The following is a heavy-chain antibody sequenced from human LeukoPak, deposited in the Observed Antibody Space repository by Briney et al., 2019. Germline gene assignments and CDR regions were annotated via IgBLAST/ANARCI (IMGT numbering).Heavy chain of an antibody. CDR2: ISGSGGST. J-gene: IGHJ4*02. Sequence: GGSLSLSCAAYGFTFSSYAMSWVRQAPVKGLEWVSAISGSGGSTYYADSVKGRFTISRDNSKNTLYLQMYGLRAEDTAVYSCAKGGYSYGPALDYWGQGTLVTVSS. V-gene: IGHV3-23*01. D-gene: IGHD5-18*01. CDR1: GFTFSSYA. CDR3: AKGGYSYGPALDY.